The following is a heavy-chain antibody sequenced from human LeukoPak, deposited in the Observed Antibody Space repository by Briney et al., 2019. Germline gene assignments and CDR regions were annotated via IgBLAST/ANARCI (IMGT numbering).Heavy chain of an antibody. D-gene: IGHD6-19*01. J-gene: IGHJ1*01. CDR3: ATDHSGWLRPFEH. Sequence: PSETLSLTCTISGASFSSYSWNWIRQPAGKGLEWIGRLYTSGSTNYNPSLKSRVTMSVDTSKNQFSLKLSSVTSADTAVYYCATDHSGWLRPFEHWGQGALITVSS. CDR1: GASFSSYS. V-gene: IGHV4-4*07. CDR2: LYTSGST.